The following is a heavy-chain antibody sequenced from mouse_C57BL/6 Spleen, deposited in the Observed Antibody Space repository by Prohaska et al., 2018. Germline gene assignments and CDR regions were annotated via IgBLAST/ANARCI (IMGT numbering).Heavy chain of an antibody. CDR2: ISDGGSYT. J-gene: IGHJ2*01. V-gene: IGHV5-4*01. CDR1: GFTFSSYA. D-gene: IGHD1-1*02. CDR3: ARGSENGYSDY. Sequence: EVQLVESGGGLVKPGGSLKLSCAASGFTFSSYAMSWVRQTPEKRLEWVATISDGGSYTYYPDNVKGRFTISRDNAKNNLYLQMSHLKSEDTAMYYCARGSENGYSDYWGQGTTLTVSS.